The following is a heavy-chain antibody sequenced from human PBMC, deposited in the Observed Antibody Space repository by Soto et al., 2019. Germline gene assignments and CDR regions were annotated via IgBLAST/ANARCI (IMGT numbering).Heavy chain of an antibody. Sequence: QVQLVQSGADVKKPGSSVKVSCKASGGTFSSYAISWVRQAAGQGLEWMGGIIPIFGTANYAQKFQGSVTITADESTSTAYMELSSLRSEDTAVYYCARVLRRDGYNYVDYWGQGTLVTVSS. V-gene: IGHV1-69*01. CDR3: ARVLRRDGYNYVDY. J-gene: IGHJ4*02. CDR2: IIPIFGTA. D-gene: IGHD5-12*01. CDR1: GGTFSSYA.